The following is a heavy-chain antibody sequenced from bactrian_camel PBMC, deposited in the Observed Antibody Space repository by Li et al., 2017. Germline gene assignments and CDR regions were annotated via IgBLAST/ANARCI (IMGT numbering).Heavy chain of an antibody. J-gene: IGHJ4*01. D-gene: IGHD5*01. Sequence: DVQLVESGGGSVQAGGSLRLSCVASGYSAYMAWFRQGPGKEREGVAAIETGGGSPYYARSVNGRFTISHDPTRNTVYLQMNSLKLEDTGVYYCAAQTRLGWGDCPTSGPDEYKFLGQGTQVTVS. V-gene: IGHV3S40*01. CDR2: IETGGGSP. CDR1: GYSAY. CDR3: AAQTRLGWGDCPTSGPDEYKF.